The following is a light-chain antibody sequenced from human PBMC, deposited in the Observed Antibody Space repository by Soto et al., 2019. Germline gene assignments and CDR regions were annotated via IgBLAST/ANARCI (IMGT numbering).Light chain of an antibody. V-gene: IGLV2-14*01. Sequence: QSVRTQPASVSGSPGQSITISCTGSGRDIGAYNYVSWYQQHPGKAPKLIIYEVENRPSGVSNRFSASKSAFTASLTISGLQAEDVADYYCSSYTTSYFYVFGPGTKVTVL. J-gene: IGLJ1*01. CDR2: EVE. CDR1: GRDIGAYNY. CDR3: SSYTTSYFYV.